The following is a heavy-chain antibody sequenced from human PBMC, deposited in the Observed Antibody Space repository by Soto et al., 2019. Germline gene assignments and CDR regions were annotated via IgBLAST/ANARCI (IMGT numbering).Heavy chain of an antibody. CDR2: ITNRATGDTT. CDR3: ASSITQMLTD. J-gene: IGHJ4*02. CDR1: GFSVSDHF. D-gene: IGHD1-20*01. V-gene: IGHV3-72*01. Sequence: EVQLVESGGGLVQSGGSLRLYCTASGFSVSDHFMDWVRQTPGKGLEWPGQITNRATGDTTFYAASVKGRFTVSKAESRTTLYLQMNSLKTEDTAVYYCASSITQMLTDWGQGTLVAVAS.